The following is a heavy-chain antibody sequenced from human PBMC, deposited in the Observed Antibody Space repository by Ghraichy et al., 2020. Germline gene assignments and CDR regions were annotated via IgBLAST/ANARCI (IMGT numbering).Heavy chain of an antibody. J-gene: IGHJ4*02. CDR1: GYSISSGYY. D-gene: IGHD3-10*01. CDR2: IYHSGST. CDR3: ARDGWFGERGATPEGKTDY. V-gene: IGHV4-38-2*02. Sequence: LETLSLTCTVSGYSISSGYYWGWIRQPPGKGLEWIGSIYHSGSTYYNPSLKSRVTISVDTSKNQFSLKLSSVTAADTAVYYCARDGWFGERGATPEGKTDYWGQGTLVTVSS.